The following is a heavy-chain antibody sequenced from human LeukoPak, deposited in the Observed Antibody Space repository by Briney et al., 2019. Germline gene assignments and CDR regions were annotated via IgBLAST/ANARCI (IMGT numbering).Heavy chain of an antibody. D-gene: IGHD5-24*01. J-gene: IGHJ4*02. Sequence: GGSLGLSCAASGFTFSSYDMHWVRQAPGKGPEWVAIIRYDGSNENYADSVKGRFTISRDNSKKTLYLQMNSLRAEDTAVYYCARSRYNLDYWGQGTLVTVSS. CDR2: IRYDGSNE. CDR1: GFTFSSYD. V-gene: IGHV3-33*01. CDR3: ARSRYNLDY.